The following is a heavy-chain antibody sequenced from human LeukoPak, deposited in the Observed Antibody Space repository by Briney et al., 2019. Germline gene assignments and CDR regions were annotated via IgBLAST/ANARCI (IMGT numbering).Heavy chain of an antibody. V-gene: IGHV4-59*01. CDR1: GGSISSYY. D-gene: IGHD3-16*01. CDR3: ASQRSRYDAFDI. Sequence: SETLSLTCTVSGGSISSYYWSWIRQPPGKGLEWIGYICYSGSTSYNPSLKSRVTISVDTSKNQFSLKLSSVTAADTAVYYCASQRSRYDAFDIWGQGTMVTVSS. J-gene: IGHJ3*02. CDR2: ICYSGST.